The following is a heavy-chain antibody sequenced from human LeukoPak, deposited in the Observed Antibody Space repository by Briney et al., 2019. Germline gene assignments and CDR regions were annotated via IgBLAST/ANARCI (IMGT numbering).Heavy chain of an antibody. CDR2: ISYDGSNK. J-gene: IGHJ6*02. CDR3: AKDPPYSSSWYGYYYYYGMDV. Sequence: GGSLRLSCAASGFTFSSYGMHWVRQAPGKELEWVAVISYDGSNKYYADSVKGRFTISRDNSKNTLYLQMNSLRAEDTAVYYCAKDPPYSSSWYGYYYYYGMDVWGQGTTVTVSS. CDR1: GFTFSSYG. D-gene: IGHD6-13*01. V-gene: IGHV3-30*18.